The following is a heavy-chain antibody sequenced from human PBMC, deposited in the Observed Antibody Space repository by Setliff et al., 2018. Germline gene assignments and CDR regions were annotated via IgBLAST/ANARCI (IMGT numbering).Heavy chain of an antibody. J-gene: IGHJ4*02. Sequence: ASVKVSCKASGYTFTSYAMHWVRQAPGQRLEWMGWINPSGGSTSYAQKFQGRVTMTTDTSTRTAYMEVTSLRSDDTAVYYCATEKFPGDWGDYWGQGTLVTVSS. CDR2: INPSGGST. V-gene: IGHV1-3*01. CDR3: ATEKFPGDWGDY. CDR1: GYTFTSYA. D-gene: IGHD2-21*01.